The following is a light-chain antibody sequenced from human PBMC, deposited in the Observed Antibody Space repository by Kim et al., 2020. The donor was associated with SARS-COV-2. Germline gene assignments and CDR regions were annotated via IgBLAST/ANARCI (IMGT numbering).Light chain of an antibody. J-gene: IGLJ2*01. CDR1: NGQSPYA. V-gene: IGLV4-69*01. CDR2: LYSDGRH. Sequence: AAVKPTCTLSNGQSPYATAWYKQQPDKSPRYLMKLYSDGRHVKGDGIPDRLSGSSSGPQRYLTISSLQSEDEADYYCQTWGSGTVVFGGGTQLTVL. CDR3: QTWGSGTVV.